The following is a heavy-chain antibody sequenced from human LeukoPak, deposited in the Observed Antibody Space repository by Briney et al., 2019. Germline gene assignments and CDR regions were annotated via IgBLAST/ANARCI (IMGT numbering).Heavy chain of an antibody. D-gene: IGHD6-6*01. Sequence: PGGSLRLSRAASGFTFDDYAMHWVRQAPGKGLEWVSGISWNSGEIAYAGSVKGRFTISRDNAKNSLFLHINSLRADDTALYFCAKNEGSSRAFADWGQGTLSPSPQ. CDR3: AKNEGSSRAFAD. J-gene: IGHJ4*02. CDR2: ISWNSGEI. CDR1: GFTFDDYA. V-gene: IGHV3-9*01.